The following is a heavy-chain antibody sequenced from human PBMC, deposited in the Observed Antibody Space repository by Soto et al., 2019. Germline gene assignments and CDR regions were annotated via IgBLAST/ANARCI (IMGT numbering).Heavy chain of an antibody. CDR3: ARDSDTAMVRSPNYYYGMDV. V-gene: IGHV1-46*01. CDR1: GYTFTSYY. J-gene: IGHJ6*02. CDR2: INPSGGST. Sequence: ASVEVCCKACGYTFTSYYMHWVRQAPGQGLEWMGIINPSGGSTSYAQKFQGRVTMTRDTSTSTVYMELSSLRSEDTAVYYCARDSDTAMVRSPNYYYGMDVWGQGTTVTVSS. D-gene: IGHD5-18*01.